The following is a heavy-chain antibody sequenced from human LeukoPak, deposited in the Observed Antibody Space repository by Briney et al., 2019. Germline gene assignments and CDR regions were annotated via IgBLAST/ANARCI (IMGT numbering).Heavy chain of an antibody. Sequence: SETLSLTCTVSGGSISSGSYYWSWIRQPAGKGLEWIGRIYTSGNTNYNPSLKSRATISVDTSKNQFSLELSSVTAADTAVYYCARDPGYSSGWTYNWFDPWGQGTLVTVSS. V-gene: IGHV4-61*02. CDR1: GGSISSGSYY. D-gene: IGHD6-19*01. CDR3: ARDPGYSSGWTYNWFDP. J-gene: IGHJ5*02. CDR2: IYTSGNT.